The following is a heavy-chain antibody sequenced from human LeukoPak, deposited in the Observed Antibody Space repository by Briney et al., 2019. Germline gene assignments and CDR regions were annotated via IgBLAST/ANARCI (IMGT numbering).Heavy chain of an antibody. CDR2: IYYSGST. J-gene: IGHJ4*02. CDR3: ARLPDDDSSGYSSFDY. CDR1: GGSISSSSYY. Sequence: PSETLSLTCTFSGGSISSSSYYWGWIRQPPGKGLEWIGSIYYSGSTYYNPSLKSRVTISVDTSKNQFSLKLSSVTAADTAVYYCARLPDDDSSGYSSFDYWGQGTLVTVYS. V-gene: IGHV4-39*01. D-gene: IGHD3-22*01.